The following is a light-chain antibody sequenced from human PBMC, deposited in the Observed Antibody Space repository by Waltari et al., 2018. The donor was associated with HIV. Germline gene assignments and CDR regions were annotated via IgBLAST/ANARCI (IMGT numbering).Light chain of an antibody. V-gene: IGLV2-8*01. CDR3: TSYGGINNYVV. CDR2: EVS. CDR1: SSDVGNYTY. J-gene: IGLJ2*01. Sequence: QSALTQPPSASGSPGQSVTISCTGTSSDVGNYTYVSWYQQHPGHAPKLMIFEVSRRPSGVPHRFSGSKSGTTASLTVSGLQAEDEADYYYTSYGGINNYVVFGGGTKLTVL.